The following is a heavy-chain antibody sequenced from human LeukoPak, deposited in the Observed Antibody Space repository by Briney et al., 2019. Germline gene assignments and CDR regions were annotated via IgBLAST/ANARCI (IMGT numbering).Heavy chain of an antibody. J-gene: IGHJ3*02. CDR1: GSSISRDGHY. CDR3: AREMVRDAFDI. CDR2: VSSSGTT. D-gene: IGHD2-8*01. Sequence: PSETLSLTCTVSGSSISRDGHYWSWIRQYPGKGLESIGSVSSSGTTTYNPSLKSRVTISLDTSQNQFSLNLRSLTAADTAVYYCAREMVRDAFDIWGQGTMVTVSS. V-gene: IGHV4-31*03.